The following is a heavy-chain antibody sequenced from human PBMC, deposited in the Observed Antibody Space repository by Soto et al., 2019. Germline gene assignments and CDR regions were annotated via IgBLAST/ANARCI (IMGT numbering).Heavy chain of an antibody. D-gene: IGHD1-1*01. CDR3: AKADRNDDPFDY. Sequence: GGSLRLSCAASGFTFDDYAMHWVRQAPGKGLEWVSGISWNSGSIGYADSVKGRFTISRDNAKNSLYLQMNSLRAEDTALYYCAKADRNDDPFDYWGQGTLVTVSS. CDR1: GFTFDDYA. J-gene: IGHJ4*02. V-gene: IGHV3-9*01. CDR2: ISWNSGSI.